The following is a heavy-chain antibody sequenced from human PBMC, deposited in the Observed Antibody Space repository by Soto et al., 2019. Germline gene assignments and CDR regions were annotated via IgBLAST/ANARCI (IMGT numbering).Heavy chain of an antibody. CDR1: GYTLTNYD. D-gene: IGHD3-22*01. CDR3: ARDPTAFYDSSGQPSFDY. J-gene: IGHJ4*02. Sequence: ASVKVSCKASGYTLTNYDITWVRQAPGQGLEWMGIINPSGGSTSYAQKFQGRVTMTRDTSTSTVYMELSSLRSEDTAVYYCARDPTAFYDSSGQPSFDYWGQGTLVTVS. V-gene: IGHV1-46*01. CDR2: INPSGGST.